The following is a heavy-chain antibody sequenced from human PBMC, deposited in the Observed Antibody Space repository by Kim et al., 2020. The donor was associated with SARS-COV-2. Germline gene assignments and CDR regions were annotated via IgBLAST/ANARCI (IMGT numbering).Heavy chain of an antibody. Sequence: SVKVSCKASGGTFSSYAISWVRQAPGQGLECMGRIIPILGIANYAQKFQGRVTITADKSTSTAYMELSSLRSEDTAVYYCARGGIAARPATWFDPWGQG. CDR3: ARGGIAARPATWFDP. J-gene: IGHJ5*02. V-gene: IGHV1-69*04. CDR1: GGTFSSYA. D-gene: IGHD6-6*01. CDR2: IIPILGIA.